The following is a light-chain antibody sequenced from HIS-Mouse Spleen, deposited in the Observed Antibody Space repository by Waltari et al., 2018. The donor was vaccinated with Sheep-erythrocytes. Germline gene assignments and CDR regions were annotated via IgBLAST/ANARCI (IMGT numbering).Light chain of an antibody. V-gene: IGKV1-9*01. Sequence: DIQLTQSPSFLSASVGDRVTITCRASQGISSYLALYQQKPGKAPKLLIYAASTLQSGVPSRFGGSGSVTEFTLTISSLQPEDFATYYCQQLNSYPHTLGQGTKLEIK. J-gene: IGKJ2*01. CDR3: QQLNSYPHT. CDR1: QGISSY. CDR2: AAS.